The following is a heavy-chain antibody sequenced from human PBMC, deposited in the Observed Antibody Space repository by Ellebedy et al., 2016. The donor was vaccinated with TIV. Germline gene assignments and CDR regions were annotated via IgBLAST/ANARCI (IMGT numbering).Heavy chain of an antibody. D-gene: IGHD3-9*01. V-gene: IGHV3-7*03. CDR2: IKQDGSEK. J-gene: IGHJ4*02. CDR1: GFTFSSYW. Sequence: GGSLRLXXAASGFTFSSYWMSWVRQAPGKGLEWVANIKQDGSEKYYVDSVKGRFTISRDNAKNSLYLQMNSLRAEDTAVYYCAKGAIRYFDWSAVLNDYWGQGTLVTVSS. CDR3: AKGAIRYFDWSAVLNDY.